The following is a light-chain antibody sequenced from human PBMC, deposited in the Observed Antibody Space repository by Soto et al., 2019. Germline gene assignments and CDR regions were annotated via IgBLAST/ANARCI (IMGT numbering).Light chain of an antibody. Sequence: QSVLTQSPSASTSLGASVKLTCTLSSGDSSYAIAWHQQQPEKGPRYLMKLNSDGSHSKGDGIPDRFSGSSSGAERYLTISSLQSEDEADYYCQTWGTGMVFGGGTKLTVL. CDR2: LNSDGSH. CDR1: SGDSSYA. J-gene: IGLJ2*01. V-gene: IGLV4-69*01. CDR3: QTWGTGMV.